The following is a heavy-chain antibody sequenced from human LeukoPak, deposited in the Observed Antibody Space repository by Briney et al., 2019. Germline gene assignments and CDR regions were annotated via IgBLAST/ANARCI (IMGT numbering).Heavy chain of an antibody. CDR3: ARRRFRYCSSTSCYNYYYYYMDV. Sequence: TSETLSLTCTVSGGSISSGGYYWSWIRQPPGKGLEWIGEINHSGSTNYNPSLKSRVTISVDTSKNQFSLKLSSVTAADTAVYYCARRRFRYCSSTSCYNYYYYYMDVWGKGTTVTVSS. CDR2: INHSGST. CDR1: GGSISSGGYY. D-gene: IGHD2-2*02. V-gene: IGHV4-39*07. J-gene: IGHJ6*03.